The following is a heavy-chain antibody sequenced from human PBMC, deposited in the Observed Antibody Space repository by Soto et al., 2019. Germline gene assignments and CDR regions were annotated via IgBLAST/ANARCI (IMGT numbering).Heavy chain of an antibody. Sequence: VGSLRLSCAASGFDFRSYAMSCVRLAPGRGLEWVSTISAGGANTQVAETLRGRFTVVRDNSKDTLHLQMNTLRADDTAIYWCAKERYCSATSCYGGFDFWGQGTVVTVSS. CDR2: ISAGGANT. D-gene: IGHD2-2*01. V-gene: IGHV3-23*01. CDR1: GFDFRSYA. J-gene: IGHJ4*03. CDR3: AKERYCSATSCYGGFDF.